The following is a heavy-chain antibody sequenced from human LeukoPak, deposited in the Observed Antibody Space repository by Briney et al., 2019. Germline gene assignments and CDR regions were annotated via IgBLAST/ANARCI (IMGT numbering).Heavy chain of an antibody. J-gene: IGHJ4*02. Sequence: SETLSLTCAVYGGSFRGYYWSWIRQPPGKGLEWIGETNHSGSTNYNPSLKSRVTISVDTSKNQFSLKLSSVTAADTAVYSCARGRYGDYERYFDYWGQGTLVTVSS. D-gene: IGHD4-17*01. CDR1: GGSFRGYY. CDR3: ARGRYGDYERYFDY. CDR2: TNHSGST. V-gene: IGHV4-34*01.